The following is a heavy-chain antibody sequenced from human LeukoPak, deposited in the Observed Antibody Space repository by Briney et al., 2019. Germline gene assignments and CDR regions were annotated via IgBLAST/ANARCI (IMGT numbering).Heavy chain of an antibody. J-gene: IGHJ4*02. CDR2: IYYSGST. Sequence: PSETLSLTCTVSGGSISSSSYYWGWIRQPPGKGLEWIGSIYYSGSTYYNPSLKSRVTMSLDTSKNQFSLTLSSVTAADTAVYYCARISGLFFDSWGQGTLVTVSS. D-gene: IGHD3-10*01. CDR1: GGSISSSSYY. CDR3: ARISGLFFDS. V-gene: IGHV4-39*07.